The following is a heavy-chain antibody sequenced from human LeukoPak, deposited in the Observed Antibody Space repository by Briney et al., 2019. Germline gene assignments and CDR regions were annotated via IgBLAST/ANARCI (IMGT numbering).Heavy chain of an antibody. D-gene: IGHD2-15*01. V-gene: IGHV4-39*01. J-gene: IGHJ4*02. Sequence: SETLSLTCTVSGGSISSSSSYWGWIRQPPGKGLEWIGSIYYSGSTYYNPSLKSRVTISVDTSKNQFSLKLSSVTAADTAVYYCASQSVVVVVIWGQGTLVTVSS. CDR1: GGSISSSSSY. CDR2: IYYSGST. CDR3: ASQSVVVVVI.